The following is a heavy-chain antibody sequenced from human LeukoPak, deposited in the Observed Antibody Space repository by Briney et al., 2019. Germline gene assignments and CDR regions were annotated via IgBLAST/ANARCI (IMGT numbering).Heavy chain of an antibody. CDR2: IKQDGSEK. CDR1: GFTFSSYW. Sequence: GGSLRLSCAASGFTFSSYWMSWVRQAPGKGLEWVANIKQDGSEKYYVDSVKGRFTISRDNAKNSLYLQMNSLRAEDTAVCYCARDQFYYYYGMDVWGQGTTVTVSS. J-gene: IGHJ6*02. CDR3: ARDQFYYYYGMDV. V-gene: IGHV3-7*01.